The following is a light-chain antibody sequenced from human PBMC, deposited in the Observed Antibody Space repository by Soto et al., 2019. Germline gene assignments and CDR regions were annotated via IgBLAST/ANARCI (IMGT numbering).Light chain of an antibody. V-gene: IGKV1-5*01. CDR2: DAS. Sequence: DIVMTQSPSTLSASVGDRVSITCRASQSISSRLAWYQQKPGKAPKLLIYDASSLESGVPSRFSGSGSGTEFTLSISSLQPDDFATYYCQQYNSYSPRTFGQGTKVDI. J-gene: IGKJ1*01. CDR3: QQYNSYSPRT. CDR1: QSISSR.